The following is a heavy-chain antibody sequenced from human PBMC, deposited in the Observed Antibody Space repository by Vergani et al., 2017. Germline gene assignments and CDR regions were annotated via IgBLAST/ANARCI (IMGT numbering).Heavy chain of an antibody. CDR3: AKGAGATTSLDY. V-gene: IGHV3-23*01. J-gene: IGHJ4*02. CDR1: GFTFSSYA. D-gene: IGHD1-26*01. Sequence: EVQLLESGGGLVQPGGSLRLSCAASGFTFSSYAMSWVRQAPGKGLEWVSAISGSGGSTYYADSVKGRFTISRDNSKNSLYLQMNSLRTEDTALYYCAKGAGATTSLDYWGQGTLVTVSS. CDR2: ISGSGGST.